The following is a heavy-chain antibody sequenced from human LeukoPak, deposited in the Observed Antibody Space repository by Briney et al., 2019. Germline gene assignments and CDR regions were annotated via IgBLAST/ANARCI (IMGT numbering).Heavy chain of an antibody. V-gene: IGHV3-66*01. CDR2: MYSSGTT. Sequence: GGSLRLSCVVSGFTVSRHYMSWVRQPPGKGLEWVSVMYSSGTTDYADSVKGRFTISRDNSKSTAYLQMNSLRVEDTAVYYCARFMGASGFDFWGQGTLVTVSS. J-gene: IGHJ4*02. CDR3: ARFMGASGFDF. D-gene: IGHD1-26*01. CDR1: GFTVSRHY.